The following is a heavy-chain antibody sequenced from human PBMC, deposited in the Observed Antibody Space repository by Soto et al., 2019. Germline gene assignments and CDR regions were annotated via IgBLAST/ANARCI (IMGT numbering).Heavy chain of an antibody. CDR2: IYSSGTT. Sequence: PSETLSLTCSVFGDSISNHYWSWIRQPAGKGLEFLGRIYSSGTTNYNPSLESRVTMSVDPSKNQISLKLYSATAADTAMYYCARGPYCGDKCYVSYWYQGVLVTVSS. J-gene: IGHJ4*02. CDR1: GDSISNHY. V-gene: IGHV4-4*07. CDR3: ARGPYCGDKCYVSY. D-gene: IGHD2-21*01.